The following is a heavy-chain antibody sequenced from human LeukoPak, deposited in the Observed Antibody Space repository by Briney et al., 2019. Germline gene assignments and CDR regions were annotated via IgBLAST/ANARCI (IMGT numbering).Heavy chain of an antibody. CDR2: MTHSGST. CDR3: ARGPPYIVVVTAVGFFAD. D-gene: IGHD2-21*02. V-gene: IGHV4-34*01. CDR1: GFSFSGYY. Sequence: SETLSLTCAVYGFSFSGYYWSWMRQPPGKGLEWIGEMTHSGSTNYNPSLESLVTISVATTKNQFSLKLSSVTAAETAVDYCARGPPYIVVVTAVGFFADWGQGTLVTVSS. J-gene: IGHJ4*02.